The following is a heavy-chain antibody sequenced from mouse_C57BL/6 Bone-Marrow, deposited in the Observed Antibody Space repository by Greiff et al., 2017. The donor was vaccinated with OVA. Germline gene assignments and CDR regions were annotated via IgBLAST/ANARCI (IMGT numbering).Heavy chain of an antibody. CDR3: ARPHYYGSSSLFDS. CDR2: INPSTGGT. D-gene: IGHD1-1*01. CDR1: GYSFTGYY. J-gene: IGHJ2*01. Sequence: VQLQQSGPELVKPGASVKISCKASGYSFTGYYMNWVKQSPEKSLEWIGEINPSTGGTTYNQKFKAKATLTVDKSSSTAYMQLKSLTSEDSAVYYCARPHYYGSSSLFDSWGQGTTLTVSS. V-gene: IGHV1-42*01.